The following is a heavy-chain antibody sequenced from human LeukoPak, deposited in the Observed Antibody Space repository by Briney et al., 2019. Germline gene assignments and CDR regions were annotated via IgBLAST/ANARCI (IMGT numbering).Heavy chain of an antibody. V-gene: IGHV3-15*01. D-gene: IGHD2-2*02. CDR2: IKSKTDGGTT. Sequence: GGSLRLSCAASGFTFSNAWMSWVRQAPGKGLEWVGRIKSKTDGGTTDYAAPVKGRFTISRDDSKNTLYLQMNSLKTEDTAVYYCTTDIRYCSSTSCYSNDYWGQGTLVTVSS. CDR3: TTDIRYCSSTSCYSNDY. J-gene: IGHJ4*02. CDR1: GFTFSNAW.